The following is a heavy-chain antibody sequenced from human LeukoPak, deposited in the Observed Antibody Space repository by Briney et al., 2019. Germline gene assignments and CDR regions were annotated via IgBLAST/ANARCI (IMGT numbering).Heavy chain of an antibody. Sequence: SEXLSLTCTVSGGSISSYYWSWIRQPPGKGLEWIGYIYYSGSTNYNPSLTSRVTISVDTTKKQCSQKQSSVTAADTAVYYCARSTYYDFWSGPPGWFDPWGQGTLVTVSS. V-gene: IGHV4-59*01. CDR1: GGSISSYY. D-gene: IGHD3-3*01. CDR3: ARSTYYDFWSGPPGWFDP. CDR2: IYYSGST. J-gene: IGHJ5*02.